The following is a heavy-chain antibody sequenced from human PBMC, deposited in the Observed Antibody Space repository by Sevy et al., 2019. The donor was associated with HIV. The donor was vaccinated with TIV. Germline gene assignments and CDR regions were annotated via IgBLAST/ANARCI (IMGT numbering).Heavy chain of an antibody. J-gene: IGHJ4*02. Sequence: ASVKVSCKVSGSTFSGHHMHWVRQAPGQGLEWMGWINPQSGGTNYAHKFQGRVTVTRDTSISTVYMELNTLRSDDTAVYYCAGHTSYYFDYWGQGTLVTVSS. V-gene: IGHV1-2*02. CDR3: AGHTSYYFDY. CDR1: GSTFSGHH. CDR2: INPQSGGT.